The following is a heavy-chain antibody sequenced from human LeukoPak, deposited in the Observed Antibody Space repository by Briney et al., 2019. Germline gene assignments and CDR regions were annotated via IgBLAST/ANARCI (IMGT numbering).Heavy chain of an antibody. Sequence: SETLSLSCNVSGGSISSHYWSWIRQPPGKGLEWIGYIDHTGSTDCSPSLKSRVTMSVDTSKNQVSLKLSYVTAADTAVYFCARQSLVDYSDSRGPFRRFDIWGRGTLVTVSS. CDR2: IDHTGST. CDR3: ARQSLVDYSDSRGPFRRFDI. J-gene: IGHJ5*02. D-gene: IGHD3-16*01. CDR1: GGSISSHY. V-gene: IGHV4-59*11.